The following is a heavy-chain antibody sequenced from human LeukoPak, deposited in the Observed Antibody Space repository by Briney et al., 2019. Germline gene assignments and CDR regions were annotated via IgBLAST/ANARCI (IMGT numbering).Heavy chain of an antibody. V-gene: IGHV3-23*01. Sequence: GGSLRLSCAASGFTFSTYAMSRVRQAPGKGLEWVSAISGSGGSTYYADSVKGRFTISRDNSKNTLYLQMNSLRAEDTAVYYCAKGLRFLEWLSNDAFDIWGQGTMVTVSS. CDR1: GFTFSTYA. CDR3: AKGLRFLEWLSNDAFDI. CDR2: ISGSGGST. J-gene: IGHJ3*02. D-gene: IGHD3-3*01.